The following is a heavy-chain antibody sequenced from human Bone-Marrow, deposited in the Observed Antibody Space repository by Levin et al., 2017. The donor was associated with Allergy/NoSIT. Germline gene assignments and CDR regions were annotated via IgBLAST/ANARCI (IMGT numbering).Heavy chain of an antibody. Sequence: SCAAPGFTLSRYSINWVRQAPGKGLEWVLSMSHTGTDIFQADSVKGRFAISRDNAKNSLYLQMDNLRVEDSAVYYCVRADGNGWHSASWGQGSLVTVSS. V-gene: IGHV3-21*01. D-gene: IGHD6-19*01. CDR1: GFTLSRYS. CDR2: MSHTGTDI. CDR3: VRADGNGWHSAS. J-gene: IGHJ4*02.